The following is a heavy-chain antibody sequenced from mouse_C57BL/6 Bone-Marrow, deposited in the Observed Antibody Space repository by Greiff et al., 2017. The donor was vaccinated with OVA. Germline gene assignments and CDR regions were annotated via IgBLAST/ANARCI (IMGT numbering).Heavy chain of an antibody. V-gene: IGHV5-9-1*02. CDR1: GFTFSSYA. D-gene: IGHD1-2*01. CDR3: TRDGGLLRRYFDV. J-gene: IGHJ1*03. CDR2: ISSGGDYI. Sequence: EVQLVESGEGLVKPGGSLKLSCAASGFTFSSYAMSWVRQTPEQRLEWVAYISSGGDYIYYADTVKGRFTISRDNARNTLYLQMSSLKSEDTAMYYCTRDGGLLRRYFDVWGTGTTVTVSS.